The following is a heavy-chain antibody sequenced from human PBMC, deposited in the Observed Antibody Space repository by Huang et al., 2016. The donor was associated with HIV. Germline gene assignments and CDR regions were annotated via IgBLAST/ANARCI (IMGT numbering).Heavy chain of an antibody. Sequence: QVQLQQWGAGLLRPSETLSLTCAVYGGSFSGYYGTWIRRPPGKGLEWIGEINQSESTNYNPSLKSRVTISVDTSRNQFSLTLTSVTAADTAVYYCARGQGGYYYYYMDVWGKGTTVTVSS. CDR2: INQSEST. J-gene: IGHJ6*03. CDR3: ARGQGGYYYYYMDV. CDR1: GGSFSGYY. V-gene: IGHV4-34*01.